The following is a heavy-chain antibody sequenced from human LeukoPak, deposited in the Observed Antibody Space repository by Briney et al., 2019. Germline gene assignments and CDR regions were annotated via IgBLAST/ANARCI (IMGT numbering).Heavy chain of an antibody. V-gene: IGHV3-53*01. CDR1: GFTVSSSY. Sequence: GGSLRLSCAASGFTVSSSYMTWVRQAPGKGLEWVSITYADGYTFYADSVKGRFTISRDSSKNTLCLQMNSLGAEDTAMYYCARGLRHCDRTSCFQPFDCWGQGTLVTVSS. D-gene: IGHD2-2*01. CDR2: TYADGYT. CDR3: ARGLRHCDRTSCFQPFDC. J-gene: IGHJ4*02.